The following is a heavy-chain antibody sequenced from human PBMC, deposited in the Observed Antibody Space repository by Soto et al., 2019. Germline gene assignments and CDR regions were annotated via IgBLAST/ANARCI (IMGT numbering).Heavy chain of an antibody. CDR1: GGSISSYY. V-gene: IGHV4-59*01. D-gene: IGHD4-17*01. Sequence: SETLSLTCTVSGGSISSYYWSWIRQPPGKGLEWIGYIYYSGSTNYNPSLKSRVTISVDTSKNQFSLKLSSVTAADTAVYYCARYGKYGDYVVRYYFDYWGQGTLVTVSS. CDR2: IYYSGST. J-gene: IGHJ4*02. CDR3: ARYGKYGDYVVRYYFDY.